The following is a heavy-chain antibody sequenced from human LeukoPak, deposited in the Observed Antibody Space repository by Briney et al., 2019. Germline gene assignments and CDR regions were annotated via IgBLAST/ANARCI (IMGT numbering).Heavy chain of an antibody. J-gene: IGHJ4*02. CDR3: ASSDGQPPRFDSSYDVFDY. V-gene: IGHV4-4*02. CDR1: GGSIIGGNW. Sequence: SETLSLTCAVSGGSIIGGNWWSWVRQPPGKGLEWIGEIYHSGRTNYNPSLKSRVTISLDKSKNQFSLNLSSVTAADTALYYCASSDGQPPRFDSSYDVFDYWGQGTLVTVSS. CDR2: IYHSGRT. D-gene: IGHD3-3*01.